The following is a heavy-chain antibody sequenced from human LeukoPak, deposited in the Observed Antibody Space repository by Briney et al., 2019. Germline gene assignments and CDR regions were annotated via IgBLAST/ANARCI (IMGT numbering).Heavy chain of an antibody. Sequence: PGGSLRLSCAASGFTFSTYSMNWVRQAPGKGLEWVSSISSSSSYIYYADSVKGRFTISRDNAKNSLFLQMNSLRAEDTAVYYCARVYRGPYYYDSSGDAFDIWGQGTMVTVSS. CDR3: ARVYRGPYYYDSSGDAFDI. V-gene: IGHV3-21*01. J-gene: IGHJ3*02. CDR2: ISSSSSYI. CDR1: GFTFSTYS. D-gene: IGHD3-22*01.